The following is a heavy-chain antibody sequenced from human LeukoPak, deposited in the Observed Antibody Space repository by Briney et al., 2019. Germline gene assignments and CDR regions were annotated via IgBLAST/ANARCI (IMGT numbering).Heavy chain of an antibody. V-gene: IGHV4-30-4*08. CDR3: ARGGSSGWSYYFDY. J-gene: IGHJ4*02. D-gene: IGHD6-19*01. CDR1: GGSISSGDYY. Sequence: SETLSLTCTVSGGSISSGDYYWSWIRQPPGKGLEWIGYIYYSGSIYYNPSLKSRVTISVDTSKNQFSLKLSSVTAADTAVYYCARGGSSGWSYYFDYWGQGTLVTVSS. CDR2: IYYSGSI.